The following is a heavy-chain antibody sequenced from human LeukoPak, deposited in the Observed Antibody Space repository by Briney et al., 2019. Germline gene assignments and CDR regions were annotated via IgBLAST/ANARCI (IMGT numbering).Heavy chain of an antibody. CDR2: ISGSDDST. CDR3: AKDKTYDDFWSGHDAFDI. D-gene: IGHD3-3*01. V-gene: IGHV3-23*01. CDR1: GFTFSTYA. Sequence: GGSLRLSCAASGFTFSTYAMSWVRQAPGKGLEWVSVISGSDDSTYYADSVKGRFIISRDNSQNTLYLQMNSLRAEDTAVYYCAKDKTYDDFWSGHDAFDIWGQGTMVTVSS. J-gene: IGHJ3*02.